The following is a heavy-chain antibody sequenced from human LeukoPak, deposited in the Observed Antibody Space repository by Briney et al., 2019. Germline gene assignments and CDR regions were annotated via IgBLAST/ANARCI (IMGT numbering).Heavy chain of an antibody. J-gene: IGHJ4*02. Sequence: PGGSLRLSCEASGFTFSNYWMTWVRQAPGKGLEWVASIKEDGSDIYYVDSVKGRFTISRDNTRSSLFLQMSTLRGNETAVYYCATDQWRLFGYWGQGTLVTFSS. V-gene: IGHV3-7*04. CDR2: IKEDGSDI. D-gene: IGHD2-21*02. CDR1: GFTFSNYW. CDR3: ATDQWRLFGY.